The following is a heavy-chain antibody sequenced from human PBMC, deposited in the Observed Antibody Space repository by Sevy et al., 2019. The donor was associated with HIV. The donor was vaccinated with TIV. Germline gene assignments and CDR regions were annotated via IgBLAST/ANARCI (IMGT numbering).Heavy chain of an antibody. CDR3: ARGGQQLVQSWFDP. J-gene: IGHJ5*02. CDR1: GFTFSDYY. CDR2: ISSSSYT. D-gene: IGHD6-13*01. V-gene: IGHV3-11*06. Sequence: GGSLRLSCAASGFTFSDYYMSWIRQAPGKGLEWVSYISSSSYTNYADSVKGRFTISRDNAKNSLYLQMNSLRAEDTAVYYCARGGQQLVQSWFDPWGQGTLVTVSS.